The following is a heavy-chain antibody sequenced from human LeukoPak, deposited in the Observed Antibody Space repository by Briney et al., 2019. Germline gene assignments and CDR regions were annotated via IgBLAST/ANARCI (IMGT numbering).Heavy chain of an antibody. J-gene: IGHJ4*02. CDR2: ISSDGSHK. V-gene: IGHV3-30-3*01. CDR1: GFTFSDYA. Sequence: GGSLRLSCADSGFTFSDYAMHWVRQAPGKGLEWVAVISSDGSHKYYTDSVKGRFTISRDNSKNTLFLQMNSLRAEDTAVYFCAKGYFYDSSGYYYGMDYFDYWGQGTLVTVSS. CDR3: AKGYFYDSSGYYYGMDYFDY. D-gene: IGHD3-22*01.